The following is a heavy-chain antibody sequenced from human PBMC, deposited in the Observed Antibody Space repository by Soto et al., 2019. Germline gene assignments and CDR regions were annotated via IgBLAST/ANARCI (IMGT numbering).Heavy chain of an antibody. CDR2: ISSSGSTI. Sequence: PGGSLILSCAASGFTFSDYYMRWIRQAPGKGLEWVSYISSSGSTIYYADSVKGRFTVSRDNAKNSLYLQMNSLRAEDTAVYYCAGQGDSSGYSLLRWHWFDPWGQGTLVTVSS. CDR1: GFTFSDYY. V-gene: IGHV3-11*04. D-gene: IGHD3-22*01. CDR3: AGQGDSSGYSLLRWHWFDP. J-gene: IGHJ5*02.